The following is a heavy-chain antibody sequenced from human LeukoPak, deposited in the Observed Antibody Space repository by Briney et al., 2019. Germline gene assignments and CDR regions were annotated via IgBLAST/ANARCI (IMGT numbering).Heavy chain of an antibody. V-gene: IGHV1-24*01. CDR3: ATPAALYYFDY. J-gene: IGHJ4*02. D-gene: IGHD6-25*01. Sequence: GASVKVSCKVSGYTLTELSMHWVRQAPGKGLEWMGGFDPEDGETIYAQKFQGRVTMTEGTSTDTAYMELSSLRSEDTAVYYCATPAALYYFDYWGQGTLVTVSS. CDR2: FDPEDGET. CDR1: GYTLTELS.